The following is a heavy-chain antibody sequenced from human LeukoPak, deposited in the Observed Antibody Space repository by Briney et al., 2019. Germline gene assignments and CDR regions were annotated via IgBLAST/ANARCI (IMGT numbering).Heavy chain of an antibody. V-gene: IGHV3-20*01. CDR2: FSRSGRAA. CDR1: GLSFDDYE. J-gene: IGHJ6*03. Sequence: GGSLRLSWAASGLSFDDYEMSWVRQVPGKGLEYVSGFSRSGRAAGYGDSVKGRFTISRDDAKNSLYLQMTGLRTEDTALYHCARVPGSHYYYYMDVWGKGTAVTVSS. CDR3: ARVPGSHYYYYMDV.